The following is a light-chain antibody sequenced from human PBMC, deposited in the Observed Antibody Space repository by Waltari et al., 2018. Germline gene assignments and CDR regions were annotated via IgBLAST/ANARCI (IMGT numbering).Light chain of an antibody. V-gene: IGKV4-1*01. J-gene: IGKJ4*01. Sequence: DIVMTQSPDSLAVSLGERATINCKSSQSVLHSSNKRNYLAWYQQKPGQHPKLLISWASTTESGVPDRLRRSGSATDFTLPHRTVAGEDVAVHYSQDYHSTPPTFGGGTKVEIK. CDR2: WAS. CDR3: QDYHSTPPT. CDR1: QSVLHSSNKRNY.